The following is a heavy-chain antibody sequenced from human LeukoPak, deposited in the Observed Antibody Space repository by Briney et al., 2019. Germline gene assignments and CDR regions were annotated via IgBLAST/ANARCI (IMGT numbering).Heavy chain of an antibody. Sequence: ASVKVSCKASGYTFTGYYMHWVRQAPGQGLEWMGWINPNSGGTNYAQKFQGWVTMTRDTSISTAYMELSRLRSDDTAVYCCAREMERAYCSGGSCYKTYYFDYWGQGTLVTVSS. CDR1: GYTFTGYY. CDR2: INPNSGGT. D-gene: IGHD2-15*01. J-gene: IGHJ4*02. CDR3: AREMERAYCSGGSCYKTYYFDY. V-gene: IGHV1-2*04.